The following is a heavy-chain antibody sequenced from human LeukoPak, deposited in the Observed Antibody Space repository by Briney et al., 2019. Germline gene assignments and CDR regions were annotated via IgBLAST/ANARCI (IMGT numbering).Heavy chain of an antibody. CDR2: IYYSGST. Sequence: PSETLSLTCTVSGGSITSYYWSRIPQPPGKGLEWIGYIYYSGSTYYNPSLKSRVTISVDTSKNQFSLKLSSVTAADTAVYYCARDRILHWFDPWGQGTLVTVSS. D-gene: IGHD3-9*01. V-gene: IGHV4-59*12. J-gene: IGHJ5*02. CDR3: ARDRILHWFDP. CDR1: GGSITSYY.